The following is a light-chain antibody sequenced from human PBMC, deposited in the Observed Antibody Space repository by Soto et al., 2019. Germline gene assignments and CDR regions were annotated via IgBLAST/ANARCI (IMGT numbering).Light chain of an antibody. CDR3: QQYVSSVT. V-gene: IGKV3-20*01. J-gene: IGKJ1*01. CDR2: GAS. CDR1: QSVDSSF. Sequence: EIVLTQSPGFLSLSPGERATLSCRASQSVDSSFFAWYQQKPGQAPRLLIYGASKRATGIPDRFSGSGSGTDFTLTISRLEPDDFAVYYCQQYVSSVTFGQGTKLEIK.